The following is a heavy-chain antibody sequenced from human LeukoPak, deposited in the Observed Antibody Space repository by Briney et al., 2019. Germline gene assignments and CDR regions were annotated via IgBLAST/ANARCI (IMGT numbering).Heavy chain of an antibody. V-gene: IGHV4-31*03. D-gene: IGHD1-14*01. CDR2: IYYSGSI. J-gene: IGHJ4*02. CDR1: GGSISSGGYY. Sequence: SQTLSLTCTVSGGSISSGGYYWSWIRQHPGKGLEWIGYIYYSGSIYYNPSLKSRVTISVDTSENQFSLKLTSVTAADTAVYYCARSPEYYFDYWGQGTLVTVSS. CDR3: ARSPEYYFDY.